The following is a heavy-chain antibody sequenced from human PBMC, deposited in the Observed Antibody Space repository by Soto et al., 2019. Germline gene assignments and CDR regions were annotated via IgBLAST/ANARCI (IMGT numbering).Heavy chain of an antibody. D-gene: IGHD6-13*01. V-gene: IGHV2-5*02. CDR2: IHWDDDK. J-gene: IGHJ5*02. CDR3: AHRIAAAPHPHNNWFDP. CDR1: GFSLSTSGVG. Sequence: QITLKEYGPTLVKPTQTLTLTCTFSGFSLSTSGVGVGWLRQPPGKALEWLALIHWDDDKRYSPSLMNRLTITQDTVKNQVVLRMTNMDPVDTATYYCAHRIAAAPHPHNNWFDPWGQGTLVTGSS.